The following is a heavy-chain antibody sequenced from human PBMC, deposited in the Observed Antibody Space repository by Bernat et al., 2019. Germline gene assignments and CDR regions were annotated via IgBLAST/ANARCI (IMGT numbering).Heavy chain of an antibody. J-gene: IGHJ6*02. CDR2: IASSGDNT. D-gene: IGHD1-26*01. V-gene: IGHV3-23*04. CDR1: GFSFSSYA. CDR3: AKRQVSYSSRHYGMDV. Sequence: EVQLVESGGGLVQPGVSLRLSCAASGFSFSSYAMSWVRQAPGKGLKWVSVIASSGDNTYYADSVKGRFTISRDNSKNTLYLNMNSLRADDTAVYYCAKRQVSYSSRHYGMDVWGQGTTVTVS.